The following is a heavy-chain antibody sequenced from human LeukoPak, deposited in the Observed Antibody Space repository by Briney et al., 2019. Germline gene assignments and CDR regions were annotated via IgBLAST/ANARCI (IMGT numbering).Heavy chain of an antibody. D-gene: IGHD6-19*01. CDR2: IKSDADGGTI. J-gene: IGHJ4*02. Sequence: SGGSLRLSCAGSGFTFSNAWMNWVRQAPGKGLEWVARIKSDADGGTIDYTAPVKGRFTISRDDSKNTVYLQMNTLRAEDTAVYYCARWTYNSAWGVVERVDYWGQGTLVTVSS. CDR3: ARWTYNSAWGVVERVDY. V-gene: IGHV3-15*07. CDR1: GFTFSNAW.